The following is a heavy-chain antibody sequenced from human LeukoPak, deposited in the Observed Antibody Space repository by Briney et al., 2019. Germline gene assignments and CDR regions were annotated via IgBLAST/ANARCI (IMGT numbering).Heavy chain of an antibody. Sequence: SETLSLTCAVYGGSFSGYYWSWIRQPPGKGLEWIGEINHSGSTNYNPPLKRRVTISVDTSKNQFSLKLSPVTVPGTAVIYCLRKFDSWGQGTLVTVSS. CDR1: GGSFSGYY. CDR3: LRKFDS. J-gene: IGHJ5*01. CDR2: INHSGST. V-gene: IGHV4-34*01.